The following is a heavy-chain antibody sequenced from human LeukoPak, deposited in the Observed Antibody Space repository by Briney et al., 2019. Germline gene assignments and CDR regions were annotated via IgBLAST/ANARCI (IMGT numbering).Heavy chain of an antibody. Sequence: SETLSLTCTVSAFSISSGYYWAWIRQSPGKGLEWMGTIYHTGSTYYNPSLESRVTISVDTSKNRFSLTLNSMTAADTAVYYCATYPVTTVEYWGQGTLVIVSS. CDR3: ATYPVTTVEY. CDR1: AFSISSGYY. J-gene: IGHJ4*02. D-gene: IGHD4-17*01. CDR2: IYHTGST. V-gene: IGHV4-38-2*02.